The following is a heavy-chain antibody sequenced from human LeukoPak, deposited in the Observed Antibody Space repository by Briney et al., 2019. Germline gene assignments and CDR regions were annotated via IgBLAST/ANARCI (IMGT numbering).Heavy chain of an antibody. V-gene: IGHV4-39*07. CDR3: ARVKELIVVGGEIGMDV. Sequence: SETLSLTCTVSGGSISSSSYYWGWIRQPPGKGLEWIGSIYYSGNTNYNPSLKSRVTISVDTSRNQFSLKLSSVTAADTAVYYCARVKELIVVGGEIGMDVWGQGTTVTVSS. CDR1: GGSISSSSYY. D-gene: IGHD3-22*01. J-gene: IGHJ6*02. CDR2: IYYSGNT.